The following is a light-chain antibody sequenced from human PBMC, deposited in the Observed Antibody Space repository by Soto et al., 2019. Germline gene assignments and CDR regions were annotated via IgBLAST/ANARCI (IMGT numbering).Light chain of an antibody. Sequence: DIQLTQSPSFLSASVGDTVTITCRASLDIRGYLAWYQQKPGKVPRLLIYSASTLQGGVPSRFSGSGSATEFTLTISSLQPEDLASYYCQQLDRYPFTFGGGTKVEIK. J-gene: IGKJ4*01. CDR3: QQLDRYPFT. V-gene: IGKV1-9*01. CDR1: LDIRGY. CDR2: SAS.